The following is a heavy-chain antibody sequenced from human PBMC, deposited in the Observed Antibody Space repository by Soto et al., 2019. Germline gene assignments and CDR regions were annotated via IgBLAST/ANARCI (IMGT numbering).Heavy chain of an antibody. CDR2: ISAYNGNT. D-gene: IGHD2-15*01. CDR3: ARVYILKSVVMVGDTPCALCFGP. CDR1: GYTSTSCG. J-gene: IGHJ5*02. V-gene: IGHV1-18*01. Sequence: ASVRGSCRASGYTSTSCGISWVRQAPGQGLEWMGWISAYNGNTNYAQKLQGRVTMTTDTSTSTAYMELRSLRSDDTAVYYCARVYILKSVVMVGDTPCALCFGPRGQGTLVTVYS.